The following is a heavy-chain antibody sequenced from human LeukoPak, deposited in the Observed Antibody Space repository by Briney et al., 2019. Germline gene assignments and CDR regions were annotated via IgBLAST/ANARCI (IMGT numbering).Heavy chain of an antibody. V-gene: IGHV3-53*01. CDR2: LYTGGSA. D-gene: IGHD3-22*01. Sequence: GGSLRLSCAASGFTVSSKYMSWVRQAPGKGLEWVSVLYTGGSAYHSDSVKGRFTISRDNSKNTLYLQMNSLRVEDTAVYYCASNGGYYDSSGYYVDFWGQGALVTVSS. CDR3: ASNGGYYDSSGYYVDF. CDR1: GFTVSSKY. J-gene: IGHJ4*02.